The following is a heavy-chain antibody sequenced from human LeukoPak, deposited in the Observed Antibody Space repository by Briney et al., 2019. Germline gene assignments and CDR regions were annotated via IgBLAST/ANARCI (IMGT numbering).Heavy chain of an antibody. V-gene: IGHV1-46*01. CDR3: AREVVVVPAAIYYYYGMDV. Sequence: VASVKVSCKASGYTLTSYYMHWVRQAPGQGLEWMGIINPSGGSTSYAQKFQGRVTMTRDTSTSTVYMELSSLRSEDTAVYYCAREVVVVPAAIYYYYGMDVWGQGTTVTVSS. CDR1: GYTLTSYY. CDR2: INPSGGST. D-gene: IGHD2-2*01. J-gene: IGHJ6*02.